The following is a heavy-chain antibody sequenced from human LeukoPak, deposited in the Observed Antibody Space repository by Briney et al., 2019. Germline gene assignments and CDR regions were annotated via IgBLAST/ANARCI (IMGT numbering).Heavy chain of an antibody. V-gene: IGHV4-34*01. Sequence: SETLSLTCGVSGGSFSTYYWSWIRQPPGKGLEWIGEINHSGSTNYNPSLKSRVTVSVDTSKSQFSLKLSSVTAADTAVYYCARDAYYYGSGSSPWGQGTLVTVSS. CDR1: GGSFSTYY. D-gene: IGHD3-10*01. CDR3: ARDAYYYGSGSSP. CDR2: INHSGST. J-gene: IGHJ5*02.